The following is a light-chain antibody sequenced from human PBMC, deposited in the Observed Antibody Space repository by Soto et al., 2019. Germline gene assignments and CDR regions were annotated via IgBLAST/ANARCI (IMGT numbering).Light chain of an antibody. CDR3: RQSYNTPQT. CDR1: QSITMY. V-gene: IGKV1-39*01. CDR2: DTS. Sequence: DIQMTQSPSSLSAYVADSVTITCRASQSITMYLNWYRQKSGNAPELLIYDTSTLVSGVPPRFTGSGSGTDFTLTITSLQPEDSATYYCRQSYNTPQTFGQGTKVEIK. J-gene: IGKJ1*01.